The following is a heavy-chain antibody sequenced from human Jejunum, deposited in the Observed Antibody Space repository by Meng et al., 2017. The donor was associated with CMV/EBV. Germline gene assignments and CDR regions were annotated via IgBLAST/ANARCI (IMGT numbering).Heavy chain of an antibody. CDR3: TPHSTHDF. D-gene: IGHD2-15*01. V-gene: IGHV3-15*07. Sequence: EAQLVESGGGLVKPGGSLRLSCAASGFIFNDAYMNWVRQAPGKGLEWIGRIKTNSHGATTVYATPVAGRFTISRDDSKNTLYLQMSNLKPEDTAVYYCTPHSTHDFWGQGTLVTVSS. J-gene: IGHJ4*02. CDR1: GFIFNDAY. CDR2: IKTNSHGATT.